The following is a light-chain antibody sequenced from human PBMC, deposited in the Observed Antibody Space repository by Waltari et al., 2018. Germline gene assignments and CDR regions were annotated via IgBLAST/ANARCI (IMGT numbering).Light chain of an antibody. CDR3: HQYYSLFT. V-gene: IGKV4-1*01. CDR1: QSLFYSSNSKNY. Sequence: DIVMTQSPDSLAVSLGERATINCKSSQSLFYSSNSKNYLAWYQQKPGQSPKLLIYWASTRESGVPDQFSGSGSGTDFTLTISTLQAEDVAVYYCHQYYSLFTFGPGTKVDIK. CDR2: WAS. J-gene: IGKJ3*01.